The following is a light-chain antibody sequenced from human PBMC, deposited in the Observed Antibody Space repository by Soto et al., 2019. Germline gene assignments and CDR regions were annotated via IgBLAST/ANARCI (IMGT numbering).Light chain of an antibody. CDR2: STS. CDR3: QQSFTTPYT. Sequence: DIQMTQSPSSLSASVGDRVTITCRASQTINKNLNWYQQKPGQAPRLLIYSTSDFQSGVPSRFSGSGSGTDFTLTISYLQPEDFATYYCQQSFTTPYTFGQGTELEI. J-gene: IGKJ2*01. CDR1: QTINKN. V-gene: IGKV1-39*01.